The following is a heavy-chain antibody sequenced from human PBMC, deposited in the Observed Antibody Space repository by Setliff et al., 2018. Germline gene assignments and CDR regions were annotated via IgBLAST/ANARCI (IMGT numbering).Heavy chain of an antibody. CDR3: ARGGNTYAFNWFDP. D-gene: IGHD5-18*01. CDR2: ISAYNGNT. Sequence: ASVKVSCKTSGYIFTSYGISWVRLAPGQGLEWMGWISAYNGNTNYAQKLQGRVTMTTDTSTTTACMELRSLRSDDTAVYYCARGGNTYAFNWFDPWGQGTLVTVSS. CDR1: GYIFTSYG. J-gene: IGHJ5*02. V-gene: IGHV1-18*01.